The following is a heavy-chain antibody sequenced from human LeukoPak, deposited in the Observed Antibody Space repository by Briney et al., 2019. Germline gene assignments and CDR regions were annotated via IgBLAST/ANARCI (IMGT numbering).Heavy chain of an antibody. D-gene: IGHD3-22*01. CDR3: ARDGTMIGHCYFDY. Sequence: PGGSLRLSCAASGFTFSSYWMSWVRQAPGKGLEWVANIKQDGSEKYYVDSVKGRFTISRDNAKNSLYLQMNSLRAEDTAVYYCARDGTMIGHCYFDYWGQGTLVTVSS. V-gene: IGHV3-7*01. CDR1: GFTFSSYW. J-gene: IGHJ4*02. CDR2: IKQDGSEK.